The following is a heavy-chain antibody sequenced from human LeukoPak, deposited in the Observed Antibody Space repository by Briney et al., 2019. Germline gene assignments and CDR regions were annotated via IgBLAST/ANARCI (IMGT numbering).Heavy chain of an antibody. J-gene: IGHJ5*02. D-gene: IGHD3-9*01. V-gene: IGHV1-18*01. CDR1: GYTFTSYG. CDR3: ARVGVLRYFDWLSKTKKWFDP. Sequence: ASVKVSCKASGYTFTSYGISCVRQAPVQGLEWMGWISAYNGNTNYAQKLQGRVTMTTDTSTSTAYMELRSLRSDDTAVYYCARVGVLRYFDWLSKTKKWFDPWGQGTLVTVSS. CDR2: ISAYNGNT.